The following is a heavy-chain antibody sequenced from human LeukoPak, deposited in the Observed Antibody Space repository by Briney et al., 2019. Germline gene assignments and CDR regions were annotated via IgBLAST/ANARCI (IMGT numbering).Heavy chain of an antibody. CDR2: IYYSGST. CDR3: ARSESPMDV. CDR1: GGSISSYY. Sequence: SETLSLTCTVSGGSISSYYWSWIRQPPGKGLEWIGYIYYSGSTNHNPSLKSRVTISVDTSKNQFSLKLSSVTAADTAVYYCARSESPMDVWGQGTTVTVSS. V-gene: IGHV4-59*01. J-gene: IGHJ6*02.